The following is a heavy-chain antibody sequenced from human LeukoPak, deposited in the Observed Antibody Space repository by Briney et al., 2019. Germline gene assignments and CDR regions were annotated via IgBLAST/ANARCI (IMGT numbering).Heavy chain of an antibody. CDR2: ISSSSYI. D-gene: IGHD5-18*01. V-gene: IGHV3-21*01. J-gene: IGHJ4*02. CDR1: GFTFSSYS. Sequence: GGSLRLSCAASGFTFSSYSMNWVRQAPGKGLEWVSSISSSSYIYYADSVKGRFTISRDNAKNSLYLQMNSLRAEDTAVYYCASDQWGIQEYYFDYWGQGTLVTVSS. CDR3: ASDQWGIQEYYFDY.